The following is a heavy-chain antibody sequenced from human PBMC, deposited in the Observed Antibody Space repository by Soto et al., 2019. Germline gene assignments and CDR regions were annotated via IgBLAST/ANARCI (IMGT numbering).Heavy chain of an antibody. J-gene: IGHJ4*02. CDR1: GFTFRTYW. D-gene: IGHD1-26*01. CDR3: VRDRGYSTFDY. V-gene: IGHV3-7*01. Sequence: LRLSCAGSGFTFRTYWMSWVRQAPGKGLEWVANTNQDESEKNYVDSVKGRFSISRDNVKNSVDLQMNSLRFEDTAVYYCVRDRGYSTFDYWSQGTLVTVSS. CDR2: TNQDESEK.